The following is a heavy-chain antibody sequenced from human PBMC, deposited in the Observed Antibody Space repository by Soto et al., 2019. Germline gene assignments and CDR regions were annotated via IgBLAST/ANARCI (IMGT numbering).Heavy chain of an antibody. CDR1: GFTFSDYY. J-gene: IGHJ4*02. D-gene: IGHD3-22*01. CDR3: ARDLGYYASSGYFDY. Sequence: QVQLVESGGGLVKPGGSLRLSCAASGFTFSDYYMSWIRRAPEKGLEWVSFIDSSGSIIYYADSVKGRFTISRDNAKNSLYLQMNSLRAEDTAVYYCARDLGYYASSGYFDYWGQGTLVTVSS. V-gene: IGHV3-11*01. CDR2: IDSSGSII.